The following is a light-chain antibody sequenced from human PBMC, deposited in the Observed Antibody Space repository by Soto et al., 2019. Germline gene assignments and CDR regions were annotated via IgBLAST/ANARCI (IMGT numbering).Light chain of an antibody. CDR1: TSNIGTNT. Sequence: QSVLTQSPSASGTPGQRVSISCSGSTSNIGTNTVSWYQHVPGTAPKLLIYSNDQRPSAVPGRFSGSNSGTSASLAISGLLSEDEADYYCATWDDSLNVVFGGGTKVTVL. CDR2: SND. CDR3: ATWDDSLNVV. J-gene: IGLJ2*01. V-gene: IGLV1-44*01.